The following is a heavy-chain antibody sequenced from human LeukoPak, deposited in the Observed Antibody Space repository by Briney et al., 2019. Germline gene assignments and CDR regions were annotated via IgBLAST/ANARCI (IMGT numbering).Heavy chain of an antibody. CDR3: ARHTGSGSYNYYYYRDV. D-gene: IGHD3-10*01. CDR1: GSRFTTPW. V-gene: IGHV5-51*01. CDR2: IYPADSET. J-gene: IGHJ6*03. Sequence: GAPLRISCKASGSRFTTPWIGWVRQMPGKGLEWMGIIYPADSETRYSPSFQGQVTISADKSISTAYLQWSSLKASDTAMYYCARHTGSGSYNYYYYRDVWGKGTTVTVSS.